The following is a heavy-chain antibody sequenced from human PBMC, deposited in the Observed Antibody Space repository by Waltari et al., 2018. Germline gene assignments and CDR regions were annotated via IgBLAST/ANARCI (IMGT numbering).Heavy chain of an antibody. J-gene: IGHJ3*02. CDR1: GSTFRSYA. CDR2: IIPILCTA. Sequence: QVQRVQSGAEVKKPGSSVKVSGKAYGSTFRSYANSRVRTAAGQGREWMVWIIPILCTANYAQKFQGIVTSTADESTSTAYMELSSLRSEDTAVYYCARANGAYNWNYAFDIWGQGTMVTVSS. V-gene: IGHV1-69*01. CDR3: ARANGAYNWNYAFDI. D-gene: IGHD1-7*01.